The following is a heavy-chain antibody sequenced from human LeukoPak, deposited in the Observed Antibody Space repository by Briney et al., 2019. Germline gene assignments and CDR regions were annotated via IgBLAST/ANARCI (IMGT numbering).Heavy chain of an antibody. Sequence: PSETLSLTCTVSGGSISSGSYYWSWIRQPAGRGLEWIGRIYTSGSTNYNPSLKSRVTISVDTSKNQFSLKLSSVTAADTAVYYCARGGDTWGQGTLVTVSS. D-gene: IGHD3-16*01. V-gene: IGHV4-61*02. CDR1: GGSISSGSYY. J-gene: IGHJ4*02. CDR3: ARGGDT. CDR2: IYTSGST.